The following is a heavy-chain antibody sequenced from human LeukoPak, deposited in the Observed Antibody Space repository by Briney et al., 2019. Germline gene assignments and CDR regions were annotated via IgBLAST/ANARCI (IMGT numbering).Heavy chain of an antibody. CDR1: GYTFTSYG. D-gene: IGHD3-3*01. CDR2: INTNTGNP. J-gene: IGHJ6*02. V-gene: IGHV7-4-1*02. CDR3: ARREYYDFWSGYLPPGYYYYGMDV. Sequence: ASVKVSCKASGYTFTSYGISWVRQAPGQGLEWMGWINTNTGNPTYAQGFTGRFVFSLDTSVSTAYLQISSLKAEDTAVYYCARREYYDFWSGYLPPGYYYYGMDVWGQGTTVTVSS.